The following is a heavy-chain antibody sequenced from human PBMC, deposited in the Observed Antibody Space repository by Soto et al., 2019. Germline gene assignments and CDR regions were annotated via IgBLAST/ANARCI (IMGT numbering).Heavy chain of an antibody. J-gene: IGHJ4*02. Sequence: ASVKVSCKTSGYTFSAYYMHWVRQAPGQGLEWMGWINPKSGGTLYAQKFQGRVTMTRDTSISTAYMELSRLRSDDTSVYYCARGGTFAYDTSGYSVYWGQGALVTVSS. CDR1: GYTFSAYY. CDR3: ARGGTFAYDTSGYSVY. CDR2: INPKSGGT. V-gene: IGHV1-2*02. D-gene: IGHD3-22*01.